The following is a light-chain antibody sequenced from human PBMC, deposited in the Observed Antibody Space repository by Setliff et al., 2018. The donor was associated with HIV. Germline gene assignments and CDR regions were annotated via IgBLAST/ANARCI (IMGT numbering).Light chain of an antibody. V-gene: IGLV2-23*01. CDR1: SSDVGGYNL. CDR2: EAI. CDR3: SSYTNSRNFV. J-gene: IGLJ1*01. Sequence: QSVLSQPASVSGSPGQSISISCTGTSSDVGGYNLVSWYQHHPGKAPKVVIYEAIKRPSGISNRFSGAKSGNTASLTISGLQADDEADYFCSSYTNSRNFVFGTGTKVT.